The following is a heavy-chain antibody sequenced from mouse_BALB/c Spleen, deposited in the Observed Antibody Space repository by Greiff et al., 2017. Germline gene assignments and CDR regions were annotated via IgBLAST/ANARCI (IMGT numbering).Heavy chain of an antibody. Sequence: EVKVVESGGGLVKPGGSLKLSCAASGFTFSDYYMYWVRQTPEKRLEWVATISDGGSYTYYPDSVKGRFTISRDNAKNNLYLQMSSLKSEDTAMYYCAREGGMITNSAWFAYWGQGTLVTVSA. J-gene: IGHJ3*01. V-gene: IGHV5-4*02. CDR2: ISDGGSYT. CDR1: GFTFSDYY. D-gene: IGHD2-4*01. CDR3: AREGGMITNSAWFAY.